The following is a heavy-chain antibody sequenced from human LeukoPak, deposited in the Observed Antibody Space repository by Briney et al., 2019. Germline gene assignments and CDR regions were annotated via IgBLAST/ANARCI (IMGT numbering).Heavy chain of an antibody. CDR3: ASLIRRVSPAD. D-gene: IGHD5/OR15-5a*01. CDR2: IYTSGST. V-gene: IGHV4-4*07. J-gene: IGHJ4*02. Sequence: PETLSLTCTVSGGSISSYYWSWIRQPAGKGLEWIGRIYTSGSTNYNPSLKSRVTMSVDTSKNQFSLKLSSVTAADTAVYYCASLIRRVSPADWGQGTLVTVSS. CDR1: GGSISSYY.